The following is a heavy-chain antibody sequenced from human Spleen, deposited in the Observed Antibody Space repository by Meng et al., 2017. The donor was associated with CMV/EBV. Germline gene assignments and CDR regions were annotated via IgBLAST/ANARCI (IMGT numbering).Heavy chain of an antibody. CDR1: GGTFSGYY. Sequence: SETLSLTCAVYGGTFSGYYWSWIRQSSGRGLEWIGEINHSGSSAYNPSLKSRVSISVDTSKNQFSLKLNSVAAADTAVYYCARQALTSRTFASWGRERRSPSPQ. J-gene: IGHJ4*02. V-gene: IGHV4-34*08. CDR3: ARQALTSRTFAS. CDR2: INHSGSS.